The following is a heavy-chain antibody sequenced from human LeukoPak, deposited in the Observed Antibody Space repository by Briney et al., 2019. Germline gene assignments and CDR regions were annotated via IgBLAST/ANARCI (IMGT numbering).Heavy chain of an antibody. CDR2: IYHSGST. CDR1: GYSISSGYY. V-gene: IGHV4-38-2*02. Sequence: SETLSLTCTVSGYSISSGYYWGWIRQPPGKGLEWIGSIYHSGSTNYNPSLKSRVTISVDTSKNQFSLKLSSVTAADTAVYYCARERLPRTFDYWGQGTLVTVSS. J-gene: IGHJ4*02. D-gene: IGHD5-12*01. CDR3: ARERLPRTFDY.